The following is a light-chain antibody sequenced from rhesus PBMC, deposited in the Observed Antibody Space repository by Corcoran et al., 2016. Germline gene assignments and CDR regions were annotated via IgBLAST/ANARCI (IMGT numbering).Light chain of an antibody. V-gene: IGKV1-22*01. J-gene: IGKJ4*01. CDR1: QSISSW. Sequence: DIQMTQSPSSLSASVGDTVTITCRASQSISSWLDWYQQKPGKAPKLLIYNASSLQSGVPSSFSGSGSGTDVPLPISSLPPEDFATYYCLQYSSSPLTFGGGTKVEIK. CDR2: NAS. CDR3: LQYSSSPLT.